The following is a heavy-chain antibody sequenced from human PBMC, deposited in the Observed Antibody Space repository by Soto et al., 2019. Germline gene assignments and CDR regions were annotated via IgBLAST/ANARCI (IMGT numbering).Heavy chain of an antibody. D-gene: IGHD1-26*01. CDR3: SRDSGPSPVDAFDI. CDR1: GFMFSTFA. CDR2: ISGSSDTI. J-gene: IGHJ3*02. V-gene: IGHV3-23*01. Sequence: PGWSLRLSCSTSGFMFSTFAMSWVRQAPGKGLEWVSHISGSSDTIFYSESVKGRFTISRDNSKNTLYLELNSLRVEDTALYYCSRDSGPSPVDAFDIWGQGTMVTVSS.